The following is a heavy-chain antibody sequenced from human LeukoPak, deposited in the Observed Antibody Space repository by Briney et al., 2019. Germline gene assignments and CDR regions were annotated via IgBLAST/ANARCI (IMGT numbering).Heavy chain of an antibody. D-gene: IGHD3-10*01. CDR2: SSTYNGNA. Sequence: GASVKVACKASGFSFANFGMNWLRQAPGEGLGWRGWSSTYNGNANYAQRVKGRVSMTTDTSTSTAYMELRSLTSDDTAVYYCARETYYGAGTFGFWGQGTLVTVSS. CDR1: GFSFANFG. V-gene: IGHV1-18*01. CDR3: ARETYYGAGTFGF. J-gene: IGHJ4*02.